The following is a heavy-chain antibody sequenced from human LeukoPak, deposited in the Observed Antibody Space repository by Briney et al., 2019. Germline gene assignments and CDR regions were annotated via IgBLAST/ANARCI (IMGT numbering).Heavy chain of an antibody. CDR2: IYPGDSYT. CDR1: GYSFTSYW. D-gene: IGHD6-19*01. Sequence: GESLNISCKGFGYSFTSYWIVWVRQMPGKGLEWMGIIYPGDSYTRYSPSFQGQVTISAVKSISTAYLQWSSLKASDTAMYYCARLRDSGGWYFFDYWGQGTLVTVSS. V-gene: IGHV5-51*01. J-gene: IGHJ4*02. CDR3: ARLRDSGGWYFFDY.